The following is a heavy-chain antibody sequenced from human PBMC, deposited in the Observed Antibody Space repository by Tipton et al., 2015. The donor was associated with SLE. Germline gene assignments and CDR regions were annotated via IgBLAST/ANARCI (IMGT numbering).Heavy chain of an antibody. D-gene: IGHD3-3*01. CDR1: GDSLTTNY. Sequence: TLSLTCTVSGDSLTTNYWNWIRQPAGKGLEWIGRMYGSGSPTHYNPSLESRVTMSVDTSQKQFSLKLTSVTAADTAVYYCARIRPGHGDPCDFWGQGALVTVSS. CDR2: MYGSGSPT. CDR3: ARIRPGHGDPCDF. J-gene: IGHJ4*02. V-gene: IGHV4-4*07.